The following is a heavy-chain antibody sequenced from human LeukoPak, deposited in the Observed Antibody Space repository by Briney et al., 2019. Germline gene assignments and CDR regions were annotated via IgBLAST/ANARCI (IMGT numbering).Heavy chain of an antibody. Sequence: KPGGSLRLSCAASGFTFSDYYMSWIRQAPGKGLEWVSYISSSGSTIYYADSVKGRFTISRDNAKNSLYLQMNSLRAEDTAVYYCAREPNYYDSSGYPAPTGYRGQGTLVTVSS. J-gene: IGHJ4*02. CDR3: AREPNYYDSSGYPAPTGY. V-gene: IGHV3-11*01. CDR1: GFTFSDYY. D-gene: IGHD3-22*01. CDR2: ISSSGSTI.